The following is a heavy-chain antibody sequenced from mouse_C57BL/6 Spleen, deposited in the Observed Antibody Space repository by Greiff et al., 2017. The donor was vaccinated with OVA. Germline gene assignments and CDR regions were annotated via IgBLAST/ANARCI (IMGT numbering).Heavy chain of an antibody. V-gene: IGHV1-47*01. CDR1: GYSFTTYP. D-gene: IGHD2-4*01. Sequence: VKLQESGPELVKPGASVTMSCTVSGYSFTTYPIEWMKQNHGKSLEWIGNFNPYNDDTKYNEKFKGKATLTVDKSSITVYLELNQLTSDDSAVYYCAMRNDYEGDYFDYWGQGTTLTVSS. CDR2: FNPYNDDT. J-gene: IGHJ2*01. CDR3: AMRNDYEGDYFDY.